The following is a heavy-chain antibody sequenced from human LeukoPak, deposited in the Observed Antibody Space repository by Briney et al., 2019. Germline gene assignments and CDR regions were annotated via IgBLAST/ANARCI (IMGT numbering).Heavy chain of an antibody. D-gene: IGHD3-10*01. Sequence: GGSLRLSCAASGFTFSSYAMHWVRQAPGKGLEWVAVISYDGSNKYYADSVKGRFTISRDNSKNTLYLQMNSLRAEDTAVHYCARIGELLWFGELFFDYWGQGTLVTVSS. V-gene: IGHV3-30-3*01. CDR1: GFTFSSYA. CDR2: ISYDGSNK. J-gene: IGHJ4*02. CDR3: ARIGELLWFGELFFDY.